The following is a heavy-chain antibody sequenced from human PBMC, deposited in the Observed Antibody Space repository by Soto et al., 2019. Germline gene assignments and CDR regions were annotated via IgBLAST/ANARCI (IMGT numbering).Heavy chain of an antibody. Sequence: PSETLSLTCGVYGGSFSGYQLNWIRQSPGQGLECIGEINHSGTTKYNPSLESRINLSVDTSKKQFSLKMFSVTAADTAIYYCARGWRFDPWGQGTQVTVYS. V-gene: IGHV4-34*01. CDR1: GGSFSGYQ. CDR2: INHSGTT. CDR3: ARGWRFDP. J-gene: IGHJ5*02. D-gene: IGHD1-1*01.